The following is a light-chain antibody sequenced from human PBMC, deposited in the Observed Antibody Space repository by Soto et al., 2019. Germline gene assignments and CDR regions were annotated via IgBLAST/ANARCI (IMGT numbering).Light chain of an antibody. Sequence: QSALTQPASVSGSPGQSITMSCTGTSSDVGTYNYVSWYQQHPGKAPKLMIYEVSNWPSGVSNRFSGSKSGNTASLTISGLQAEDEADYYCSSYTTSSTRVFGGGTKVTVL. CDR3: SSYTTSSTRV. V-gene: IGLV2-14*01. CDR1: SSDVGTYNY. CDR2: EVS. J-gene: IGLJ3*02.